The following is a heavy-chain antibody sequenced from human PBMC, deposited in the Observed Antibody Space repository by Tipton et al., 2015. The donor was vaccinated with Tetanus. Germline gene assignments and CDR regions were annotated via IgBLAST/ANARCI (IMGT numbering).Heavy chain of an antibody. CDR3: ARALIEAAGDYGDY. Sequence: LRLSCTVSGGSVRSGSYSWNWIRQPPGKGLEWLAYVSYSGRTNSNYSLKSRITVSQDTSKNQFSLRLTSVTAADTAVYYCARALIEAAGDYGDYWGQGTLVTVSS. CDR1: GGSVRSGSYS. CDR2: VSYSGRT. J-gene: IGHJ4*02. D-gene: IGHD6-13*01. V-gene: IGHV4-61*01.